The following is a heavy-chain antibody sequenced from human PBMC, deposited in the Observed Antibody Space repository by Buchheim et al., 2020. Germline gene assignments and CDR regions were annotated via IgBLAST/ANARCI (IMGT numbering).Heavy chain of an antibody. V-gene: IGHV3-23*01. CDR1: GFTFSSYA. Sequence: EVQLLESGGGLVQPGGSLRLSCAASGFTFSSYAMSWVRQAPGKGLEWVSAISGSGGSTYYADSVKGRFTISRDNYKTTLYLQMNSLRAEDTAVYYCAKDLRYCSGGSCYSDAFDIWGQGT. CDR3: AKDLRYCSGGSCYSDAFDI. J-gene: IGHJ3*02. D-gene: IGHD2-15*01. CDR2: ISGSGGST.